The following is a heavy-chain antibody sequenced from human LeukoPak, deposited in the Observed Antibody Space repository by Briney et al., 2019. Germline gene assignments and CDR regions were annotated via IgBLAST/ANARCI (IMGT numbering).Heavy chain of an antibody. J-gene: IGHJ4*02. CDR2: IYPGDSDT. D-gene: IGHD3-22*01. CDR3: SRQGVYYSDSSAFYY. Sequence: GESLKISCKGSGYRFTNYWIGWVRQMPGKGLELMGSIYPGDSDTRYSPSFQGQVTISADKSITTAYLQWSSLEASDTAIYYCSRQGVYYSDSSAFYYWGQGTQVTVSS. CDR1: GYRFTNYW. V-gene: IGHV5-51*01.